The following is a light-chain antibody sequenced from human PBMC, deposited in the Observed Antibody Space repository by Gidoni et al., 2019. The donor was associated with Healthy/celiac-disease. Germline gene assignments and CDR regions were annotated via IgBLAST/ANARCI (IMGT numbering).Light chain of an antibody. V-gene: IGKV1-39*01. CDR3: QQSYSTLGALT. Sequence: DIQMTQSPSSLSASVGDRVTITCRASQSISSYLNWYQQKPGKAPKLLIYAASSLQSGVPSRFSGSGSGTDFTLTISSLQPEDFATYYCQQSYSTLGALTFXGXTKVEIK. CDR1: QSISSY. CDR2: AAS. J-gene: IGKJ4*01.